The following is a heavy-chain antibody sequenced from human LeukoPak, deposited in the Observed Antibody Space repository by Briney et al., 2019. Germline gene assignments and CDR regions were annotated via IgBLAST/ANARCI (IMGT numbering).Heavy chain of an antibody. CDR3: AKFGSNSWTRYFDP. CDR2: ISGSGDGT. CDR1: GFTLSNYA. J-gene: IGHJ5*02. D-gene: IGHD6-13*01. Sequence: GGSLRLSCAASGFTLSNYAMSWVRQAPGKGLEWVSAISGSGDGTYYADSVKGRFTISRDNSKNTLYLQVNSLRAEDTAVYYCAKFGSNSWTRYFDPWGQGILVTVSS. V-gene: IGHV3-23*01.